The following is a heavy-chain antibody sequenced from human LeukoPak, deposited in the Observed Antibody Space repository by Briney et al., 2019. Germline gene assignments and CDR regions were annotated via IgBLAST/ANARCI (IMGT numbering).Heavy chain of an antibody. CDR2: ITSRGTYL. D-gene: IGHD1-1*01. CDR1: GFTFSSYN. CDR3: ARDDRNNWKGVDY. J-gene: IGHJ4*02. V-gene: IGHV3-21*01. Sequence: NAGGSLRLSCAASGFTFSSYNMNWVRQAPGMGLEWVSSITSRGTYLYYADSVRGRFTISRDNAKNSLYLQMSSLRVEDTAVYYCARDDRNNWKGVDYWGQGTLVTVSS.